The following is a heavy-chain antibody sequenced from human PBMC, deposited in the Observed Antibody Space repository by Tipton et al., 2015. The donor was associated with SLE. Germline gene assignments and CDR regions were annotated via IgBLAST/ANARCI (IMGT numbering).Heavy chain of an antibody. CDR2: IYYSGST. CDR1: GGSISSHY. Sequence: TLSLTCTVSGGSISSHYWSWIRQPPGKGLEWIGYIYYSGSTNYNPSLKSRVTISVDTSKNQFSLKLSSVTAADTAVYYCARLLNDAFDIWGQGTMVTVSS. V-gene: IGHV4-59*08. CDR3: ARLLNDAFDI. J-gene: IGHJ3*02.